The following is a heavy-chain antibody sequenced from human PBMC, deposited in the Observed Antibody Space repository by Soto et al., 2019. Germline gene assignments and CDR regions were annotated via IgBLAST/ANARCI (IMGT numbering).Heavy chain of an antibody. V-gene: IGHV3-23*01. CDR2: ISGSGDDT. CDR1: GFTVTIYA. CDR3: ARRCWDYGVDV. Sequence: EVQLLESGGGLVQPGGSLRLSCAASGFTVTIYAMSWVRQAPGKGLEWVSSISGSGDDTYYADSVKGRFTISRDSSKNTLYLQMNSLRAEDTAVYYCARRCWDYGVDVWGQGTAVTVSS. D-gene: IGHD4-17*01. J-gene: IGHJ6*02.